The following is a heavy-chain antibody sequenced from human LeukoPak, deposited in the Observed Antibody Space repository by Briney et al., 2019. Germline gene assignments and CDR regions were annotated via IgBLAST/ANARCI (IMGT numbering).Heavy chain of an antibody. CDR2: INHSGST. J-gene: IGHJ4*02. V-gene: IGHV4-34*01. CDR3: ARGLKWDFVEARLWNY. D-gene: IGHD1-26*01. CDR1: GSSFSGYS. Sequence: SETLSLTCAVYGSSFSGYSWSWIRQSPGKGLEWIGEINHSGSTTYNPSLKSRVTVAADTSKTQFSLELSSVTAADTAVYYCARGLKWDFVEARLWNYWGQGTLVTVSS.